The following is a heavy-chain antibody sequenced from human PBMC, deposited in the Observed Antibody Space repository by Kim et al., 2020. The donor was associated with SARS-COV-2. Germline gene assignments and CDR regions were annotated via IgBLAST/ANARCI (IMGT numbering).Heavy chain of an antibody. CDR2: MNPNSGNT. D-gene: IGHD3-22*01. J-gene: IGHJ6*02. CDR3: ARGRSAEAKQWLLPYYYYYGMDV. Sequence: ASVKVSCKASGYTFTSYDINWVRQATGQGLEWMGWMNPNSGNTGYAQKFQGRVTMTRNTSISTAYMELSSLRSEDTAVYYCARGRSAEAKQWLLPYYYYYGMDVWGQGTTVTVSS. CDR1: GYTFTSYD. V-gene: IGHV1-8*01.